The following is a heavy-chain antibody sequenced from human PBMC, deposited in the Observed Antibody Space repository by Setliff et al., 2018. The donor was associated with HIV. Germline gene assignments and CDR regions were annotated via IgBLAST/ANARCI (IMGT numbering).Heavy chain of an antibody. CDR2: IIPIFGTA. Sequence: SVKVSCKASGGTFSSYAISWVRQAPGQGLEWMGGIIPIFGTANYAQKFQGRVTITADESTSTAYMELSSLRSEDTAVYYCATPRIEGTQLDFDYWGQGTLVTVSS. D-gene: IGHD3-10*01. CDR1: GGTFSSYA. V-gene: IGHV1-69*13. J-gene: IGHJ4*02. CDR3: ATPRIEGTQLDFDY.